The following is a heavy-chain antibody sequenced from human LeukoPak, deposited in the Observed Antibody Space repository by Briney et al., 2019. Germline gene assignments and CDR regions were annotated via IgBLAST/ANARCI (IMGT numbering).Heavy chain of an antibody. CDR2: IYYSGNT. CDR3: AGGSSPGVFDF. D-gene: IGHD6-6*01. CDR1: GGSISSGGFS. Sequence: PSETLSLTCAVSGGSISSGGFSWSWIRQPPGKGLEWIGYIYYSGNTYNNPSLTSRITISIDTSRDQFSLKLSSVTAADTAVYYCAGGSSPGVFDFWGQGTLVTVSS. J-gene: IGHJ4*02. V-gene: IGHV4-30-4*07.